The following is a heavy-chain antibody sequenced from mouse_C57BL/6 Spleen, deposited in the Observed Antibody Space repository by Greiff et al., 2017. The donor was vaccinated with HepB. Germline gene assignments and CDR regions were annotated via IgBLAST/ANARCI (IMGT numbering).Heavy chain of an antibody. CDR1: GYTFTSYW. Sequence: QVQLQQPEAELVKPGASVKLSCKASGYTFTSYWMHWVKQRPGQGLEWIGMIHPNSGSTNYNEKFKSKATLTVDKSSSTAYMQLSSLTSEDSAVYYCARPSYYGSSYGYYAMDYWGQGTSVTVSS. CDR2: IHPNSGST. J-gene: IGHJ4*01. V-gene: IGHV1-64*01. CDR3: ARPSYYGSSYGYYAMDY. D-gene: IGHD1-1*01.